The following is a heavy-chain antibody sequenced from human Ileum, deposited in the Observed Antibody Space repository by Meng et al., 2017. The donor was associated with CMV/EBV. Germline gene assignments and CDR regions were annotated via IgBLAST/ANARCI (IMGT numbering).Heavy chain of an antibody. CDR3: ARGLASGWPDY. Sequence: QVQLQQWGAGLLKPSETLSLTCAVFGGSFTGYYWSWFRQSPGKGLEWIGEITHSGRTSYNLSLKSRVTISVDMSKYQFSLKLTSVTAADTAIYHCARGLASGWPDYWGQGTLVTVSS. CDR2: ITHSGRT. V-gene: IGHV4-34*01. D-gene: IGHD3-10*01. CDR1: GGSFTGYY. J-gene: IGHJ4*02.